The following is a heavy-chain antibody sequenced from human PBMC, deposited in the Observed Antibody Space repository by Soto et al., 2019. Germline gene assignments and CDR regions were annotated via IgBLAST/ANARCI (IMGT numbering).Heavy chain of an antibody. CDR2: ISYDGSNK. Sequence: GGSLRLSCAASGFTFSSYAMHWVRQAPGKGLEWVAVISYDGSNKYYADSVKGRFTISRDNSKNTLYLQMNSLRAEDTAVYYCARDRCGGDCYYYYHMDVWGKGTTVTVSS. CDR1: GFTFSSYA. D-gene: IGHD2-21*02. V-gene: IGHV3-30*04. J-gene: IGHJ6*03. CDR3: ARDRCGGDCYYYYHMDV.